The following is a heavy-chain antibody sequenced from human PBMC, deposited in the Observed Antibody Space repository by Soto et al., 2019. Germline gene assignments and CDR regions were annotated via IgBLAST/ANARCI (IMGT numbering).Heavy chain of an antibody. J-gene: IGHJ6*02. CDR1: GGSISSSSYY. D-gene: IGHD3-3*01. CDR2: IYYSGST. CDR3: ARHPLSADLYYYYGMDV. V-gene: IGHV4-39*01. Sequence: PSETLSLTCTVSGGSISSSSYYWGWIRQPPGKGLEWIGSIYYSGSTYYNPSLKSRVTISVDTSKNQFSLKLSSVTAADTAVYYCARHPLSADLYYYYGMDVWGQGTTVTVSS.